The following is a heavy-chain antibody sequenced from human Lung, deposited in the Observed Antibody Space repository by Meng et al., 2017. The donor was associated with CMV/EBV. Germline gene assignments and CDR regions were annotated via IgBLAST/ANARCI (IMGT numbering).Heavy chain of an antibody. J-gene: IGHJ6*02. CDR2: IIPVVGTV. D-gene: IGHD6-13*01. CDR1: GGTFSNYA. CDR3: AKDSRSTSWYLLAAYYYVSDV. V-gene: IGHV1-69*06. Sequence: SVKVSXKASGGTFSNYAITWVRQAPGQGLEWMGGIIPVVGTVNNAQKFQGRVTISADKFTSTVYLDLSSLRPEDTAVYYCAKDSRSTSWYLLAAYYYVSDVWGQGXTVTVSS.